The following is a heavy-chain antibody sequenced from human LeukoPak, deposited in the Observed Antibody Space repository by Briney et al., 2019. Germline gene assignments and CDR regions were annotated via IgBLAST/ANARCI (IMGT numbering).Heavy chain of an antibody. J-gene: IGHJ4*02. CDR2: MNPNSGNT. CDR1: GYTFTSYD. CDR3: ASRGYYDFWSGYHSSAAFDY. Sequence: GASVKVSCKASGYTFTSYDINWVRQATGQGLEWMGWMNPNSGNTGYAQKFQGRVTMTRNTSISTAYMELSSLRSEDTAVYYCASRGYYDFWSGYHSSAAFDYWGQGTLVTVSS. V-gene: IGHV1-8*01. D-gene: IGHD3-3*01.